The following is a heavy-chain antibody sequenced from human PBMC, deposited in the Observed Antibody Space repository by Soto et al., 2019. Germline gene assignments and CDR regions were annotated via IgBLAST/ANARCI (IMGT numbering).Heavy chain of an antibody. D-gene: IGHD3-10*01. CDR2: IIPIFGTA. CDR1: GGTVSSYA. Sequence: QVQLVQSGAEVKKPGSSVKVSCKASGGTVSSYAISWVRQAPGQGLEWMGGIIPIFGTADYAQKFQGRVTITADESTSTAYRELSSLRSEDTAVYYCARSGARPGDYYYGMDVWGQGTTVTVSS. V-gene: IGHV1-69*12. CDR3: ARSGARPGDYYYGMDV. J-gene: IGHJ6*02.